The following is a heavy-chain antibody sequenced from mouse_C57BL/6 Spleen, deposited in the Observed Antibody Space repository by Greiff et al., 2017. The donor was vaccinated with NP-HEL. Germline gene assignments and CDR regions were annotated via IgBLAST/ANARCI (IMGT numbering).Heavy chain of an antibody. CDR2: IYPRSGNT. D-gene: IGHD2-4*01. CDR3: ARSYDYEDAMDY. J-gene: IGHJ4*01. V-gene: IGHV1-81*01. Sequence: VHLVESGAELARPGASVKLSCKASGYTFTSYGISWVKQRTGQGLEWIGEIYPRSGNTYYNEKFKGKATLTADKSSSTAYMELRSLTSEDSAVYFCARSYDYEDAMDYWGQGTSVTVSS. CDR1: GYTFTSYG.